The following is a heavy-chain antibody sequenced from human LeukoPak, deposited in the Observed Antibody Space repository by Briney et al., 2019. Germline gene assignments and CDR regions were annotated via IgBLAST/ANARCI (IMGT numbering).Heavy chain of an antibody. Sequence: GGSLRLSCAASRFTFSSYAMSWVRQAPGKGLEWVSAISGSGGSTYYADSVKGRFTISRDNSKNTLYLQMNSLRAEDTAVYYCAKVGNDYGDYYFDYWGQGTLVTVSS. CDR2: ISGSGGST. CDR3: AKVGNDYGDYYFDY. CDR1: RFTFSSYA. D-gene: IGHD4-17*01. V-gene: IGHV3-23*01. J-gene: IGHJ4*02.